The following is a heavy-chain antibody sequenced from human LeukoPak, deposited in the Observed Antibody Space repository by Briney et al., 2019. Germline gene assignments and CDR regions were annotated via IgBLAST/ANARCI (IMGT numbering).Heavy chain of an antibody. J-gene: IGHJ4*02. Sequence: SETLSLTCTVSGGSISSYYWSWTRQPPGKGLEWIGYIYYSGSTNYNPSLKSRVTISVDTSKNQFSLKLSSVTAADTAVYYCARVDIVATMNFDYWGQGTLVTVSS. CDR1: GGSISSYY. CDR3: ARVDIVATMNFDY. V-gene: IGHV4-59*01. CDR2: IYYSGST. D-gene: IGHD5-12*01.